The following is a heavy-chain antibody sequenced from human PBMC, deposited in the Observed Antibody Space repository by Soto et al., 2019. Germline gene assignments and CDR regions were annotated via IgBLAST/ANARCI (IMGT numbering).Heavy chain of an antibody. J-gene: IGHJ4*02. Sequence: EVRLVESGGGLVKPGESLRLSCVVSGIKFSDAWMNWVRQTPGKGLEWVGRIYGDSRSETAAPVKGRFTISRDNSKDTLYLEMSTLGVDDTAVYFCVWQARYTSNFHWGQGTLVTVSS. CDR3: VWQARYTSNFH. V-gene: IGHV3-15*07. D-gene: IGHD6-13*01. CDR1: GIKFSDAW. CDR2: IYGDSRSET.